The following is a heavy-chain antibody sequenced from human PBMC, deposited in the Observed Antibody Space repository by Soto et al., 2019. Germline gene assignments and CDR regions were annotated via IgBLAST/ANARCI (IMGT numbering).Heavy chain of an antibody. J-gene: IGHJ4*02. CDR2: MNPNSGNT. CDR1: GYTFTSYD. D-gene: IGHD6-13*01. CDR3: ARAHARIAAADQYYFDY. Sequence: ASVKVSCKASGYTFTSYDINWVRQATGQGLEWKGWMNPNSGNTGYAQKFQGRVTMTRNTSISTAYMELSSLRSEDTSFFYCARAHARIAAADQYYFDYWGQGTLVTVSS. V-gene: IGHV1-8*01.